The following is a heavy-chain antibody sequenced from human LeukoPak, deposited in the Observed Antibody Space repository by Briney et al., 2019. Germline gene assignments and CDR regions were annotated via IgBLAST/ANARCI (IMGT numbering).Heavy chain of an antibody. CDR1: GFTFSSYA. CDR3: ARAHHDYGEQAYDY. D-gene: IGHD4-17*01. CDR2: ISYDGSNK. V-gene: IGHV3-30*04. Sequence: PGRSLRLSCAASGFTFSSYAMHWVRQAPGKGLEWVAVISYDGSNKYYADSVKGRFTISRDNSKNTLYLQMNSLRAEDTAVYYCARAHHDYGEQAYDYWGQEPWSPSPQ. J-gene: IGHJ4*01.